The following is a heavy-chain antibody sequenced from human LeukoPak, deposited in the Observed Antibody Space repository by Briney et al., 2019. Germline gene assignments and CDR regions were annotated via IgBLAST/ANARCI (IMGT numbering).Heavy chain of an antibody. D-gene: IGHD6-19*01. CDR3: AKDDYSSGWYTVGDY. V-gene: IGHV3-30*18. J-gene: IGHJ4*02. CDR2: ISYDGSKK. Sequence: GGSLRLSCAASGFTFRSYGMHWVRQAPGKGLEWVAVISYDGSKKYYGDSVKGRFTISRDNSKNTVYPQMNSLRAEDTSVYYCAKDDYSSGWYTVGDYWGQGTLVTVSS. CDR1: GFTFRSYG.